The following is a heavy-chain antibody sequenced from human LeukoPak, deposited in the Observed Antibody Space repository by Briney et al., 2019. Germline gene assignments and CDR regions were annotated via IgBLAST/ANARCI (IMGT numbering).Heavy chain of an antibody. V-gene: IGHV3-30-3*02. D-gene: IGHD3-22*01. J-gene: IGHJ4*02. Sequence: GGSLRLSCAASGFTLSSYAMHWVRQAPGKGLEWVAVISYDGSNKYYADSVKGRFTISRDNSKNTLYLQMNSLRAEDTALYYCAKNYDSSGYYTQIDYWGQGTLVTVSS. CDR1: GFTLSSYA. CDR3: AKNYDSSGYYTQIDY. CDR2: ISYDGSNK.